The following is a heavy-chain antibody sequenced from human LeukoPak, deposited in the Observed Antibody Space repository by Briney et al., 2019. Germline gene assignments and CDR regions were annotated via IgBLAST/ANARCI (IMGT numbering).Heavy chain of an antibody. D-gene: IGHD2-15*01. CDR2: IRNDGSNK. J-gene: IGHJ6*03. CDR1: GFTFSSYG. CDR3: AKDHCSRGTCYYYYYMDV. Sequence: GGSLRLSCAASGFTFSSYGMHWVRRAPGKGLEGVAVIRNDGSNKYYADSVKGRFTISRDNSKNTVHLQMNSLRAEDTAVYYCAKDHCSRGTCYYYYYMDVWGKGTTVTVSS. V-gene: IGHV3-30*02.